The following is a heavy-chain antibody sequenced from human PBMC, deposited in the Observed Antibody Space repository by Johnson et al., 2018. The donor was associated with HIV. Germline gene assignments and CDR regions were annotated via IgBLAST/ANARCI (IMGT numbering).Heavy chain of an antibody. V-gene: IGHV3-9*01. CDR3: AKDSGSYLNAFDI. D-gene: IGHD1-26*01. CDR2: ISWNSGSI. J-gene: IGHJ3*02. CDR1: GFTFSSYA. Sequence: EVQLVESGGGVVQPGRSLRLSCAASGFTFSSYAMHWVRQAPGKGLEWVSGISWNSGSIGYADSVKGRFTISRDNSKNTLYLQMNSLRAEDTALYYCAKDSGSYLNAFDIWGQGTMVTVSS.